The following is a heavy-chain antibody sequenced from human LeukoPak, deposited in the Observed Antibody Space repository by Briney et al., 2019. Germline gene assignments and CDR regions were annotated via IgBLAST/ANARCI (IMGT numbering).Heavy chain of an antibody. V-gene: IGHV4-61*02. J-gene: IGHJ6*03. D-gene: IGHD3-3*01. CDR1: GGSISSGSYY. Sequence: SQTLSLTCTVSGGSISSGSYYWSWIRQPAGKGLEWIGRIYTSGSTNYNPSLKSRVTISVDTSKNHFSLKLSSVTAADTAVYYCARGLYYDFWSGYWEGYYYMDVWGKGTTVTVSS. CDR2: IYTSGST. CDR3: ARGLYYDFWSGYWEGYYYMDV.